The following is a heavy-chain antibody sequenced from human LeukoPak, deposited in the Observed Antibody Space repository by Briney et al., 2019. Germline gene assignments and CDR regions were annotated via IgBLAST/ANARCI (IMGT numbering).Heavy chain of an antibody. Sequence: PAETLSLTCTVSGGSINSYYWSWVRQPPGKGLEWIGYINYSGNTDYNPSLNSRVTISVDTSKNQFSLKVISVTAADTAVYYCAREGRQDYVYFDYWGQGTLVTVSS. CDR3: AREGRQDYVYFDY. CDR1: GGSINSYY. V-gene: IGHV4-59*01. J-gene: IGHJ4*02. D-gene: IGHD4-17*01. CDR2: INYSGNT.